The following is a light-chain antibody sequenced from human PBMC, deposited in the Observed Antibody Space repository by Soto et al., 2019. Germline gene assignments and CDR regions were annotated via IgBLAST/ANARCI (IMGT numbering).Light chain of an antibody. V-gene: IGLV1-44*01. J-gene: IGLJ2*01. CDR1: SSNIGTNT. CDR2: SDN. Sequence: QSVLTQPPSASGTPGQRVTISCSGSSSNIGTNTVTWYQLLPGAAPKLLIYSDNQRPSGVPDRFSGSKSGTSASLAISGLQSEDDADYYCAAWDFNLVVYGGGTKLTVL. CDR3: AAWDFNLVV.